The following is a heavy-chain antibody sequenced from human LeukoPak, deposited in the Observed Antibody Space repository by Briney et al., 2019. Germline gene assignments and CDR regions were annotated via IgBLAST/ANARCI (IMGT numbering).Heavy chain of an antibody. CDR1: GGSISGSSYY. V-gene: IGHV4-39*07. CDR2: IYYSGST. D-gene: IGHD3-22*01. J-gene: IGHJ6*02. Sequence: SETLSLTCTVSGGSISGSSYYWGWIRQPPGKGLEWIGSIYYSGSTYYNPSLKSRVTISVDTSKNQFSLKLNSVTAADTAVYYCARASGSSGYYLSPYYYYGMDVWGQGTTVTVSS. CDR3: ARASGSSGYYLSPYYYYGMDV.